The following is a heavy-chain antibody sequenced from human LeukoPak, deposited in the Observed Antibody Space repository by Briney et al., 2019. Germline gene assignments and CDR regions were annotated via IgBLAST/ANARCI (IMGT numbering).Heavy chain of an antibody. Sequence: SVKVSCKASGGAFSSYAISWVRQAPGQGLEWMGGIIPIFGTANYAQKFQGRVTITADESTSTAYMELSSLRSDDTAVYYCARDQGPYYYDSSGSGFDPWGQGTLVTVSS. CDR1: GGAFSSYA. CDR2: IIPIFGTA. V-gene: IGHV1-69*13. CDR3: ARDQGPYYYDSSGSGFDP. D-gene: IGHD3-22*01. J-gene: IGHJ5*02.